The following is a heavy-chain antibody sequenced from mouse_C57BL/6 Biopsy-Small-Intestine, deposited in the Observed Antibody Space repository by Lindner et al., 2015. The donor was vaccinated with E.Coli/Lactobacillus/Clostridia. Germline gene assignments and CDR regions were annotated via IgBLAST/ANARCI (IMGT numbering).Heavy chain of an antibody. Sequence: VQLQESGAELVKPGASVKLSCTASGFNIKDYYLHWVKQRTEQGLEWIGRIDPENGEIKYAPKFQGKATVTADTSSNTAYLRLISLTFEDSAVFYCVRSGWGSGTMDFWGKGTSATVSS. CDR2: IDPENGEI. V-gene: IGHV14-2*01. CDR1: GFNIKDYY. D-gene: IGHD3-1*01. CDR3: VRSGWGSGTMDF. J-gene: IGHJ4*01.